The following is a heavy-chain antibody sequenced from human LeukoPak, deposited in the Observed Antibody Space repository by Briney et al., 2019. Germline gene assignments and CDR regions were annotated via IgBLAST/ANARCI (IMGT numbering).Heavy chain of an antibody. J-gene: IGHJ3*02. Sequence: GGSLRLXCAASGFTFSSYGMHWVRQAPGKGLEWVAVIWYDGSNKYYADSVKGRFTISRDNSKNTLYLQMTSLRAEDTAVYYCAKDAVEMAGAFDIWGQGTMVTVSS. CDR2: IWYDGSNK. V-gene: IGHV3-33*06. CDR3: AKDAVEMAGAFDI. CDR1: GFTFSSYG. D-gene: IGHD5-24*01.